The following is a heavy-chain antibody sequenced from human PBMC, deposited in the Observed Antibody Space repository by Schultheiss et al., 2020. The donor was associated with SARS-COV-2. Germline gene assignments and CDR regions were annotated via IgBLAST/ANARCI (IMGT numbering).Heavy chain of an antibody. V-gene: IGHV4-59*01. Sequence: SETLSLTCSVSGGSISSYYWSWIRQPPGKGLEWIGYIYYSGSTNYNPSLKSRVTISVDTSKNQFSLKLSSVTAADTAVYYCARDHWDFQHWGQGTLVTVSS. CDR2: IYYSGST. CDR1: GGSISSYY. CDR3: ARDHWDFQH. D-gene: IGHD3-16*01. J-gene: IGHJ1*01.